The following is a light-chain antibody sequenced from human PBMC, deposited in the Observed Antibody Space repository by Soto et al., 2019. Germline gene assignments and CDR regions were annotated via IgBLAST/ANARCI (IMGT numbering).Light chain of an antibody. CDR3: QQYNNWPRT. CDR1: QSVSSN. J-gene: IGKJ2*01. V-gene: IGKV3D-15*01. Sequence: EIVMTQAPATLSVSPGERATLSCRASQSVSSNLARYQQKPGQAPMLLIYGASTRATAIPARFSGGGSGTEFTLTISSLQSEDFAVYYCQQYNNWPRTFIQGTKLEIK. CDR2: GAS.